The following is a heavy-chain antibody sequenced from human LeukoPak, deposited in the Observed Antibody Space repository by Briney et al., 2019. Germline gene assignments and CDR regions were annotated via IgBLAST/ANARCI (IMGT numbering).Heavy chain of an antibody. CDR2: ISYDGSNK. CDR3: ARAGYSSGWYVGY. J-gene: IGHJ4*02. CDR1: GFTFSSYA. Sequence: PGRSLRLSCAASGFTFSSYAMHWVRQAPGKGLEWVAVISYDGSNKYYADSVKGRFTISRDNSKNTLYLQLNSLRAEDTAVYYCARAGYSSGWYVGYWGQGTLVTFSS. D-gene: IGHD6-19*01. V-gene: IGHV3-30*04.